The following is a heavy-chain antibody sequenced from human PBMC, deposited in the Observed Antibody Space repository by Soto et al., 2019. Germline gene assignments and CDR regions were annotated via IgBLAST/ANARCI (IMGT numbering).Heavy chain of an antibody. CDR1: GFTFSSYA. CDR2: ISGSGGST. CDR3: AKSSYSKGGRWFGELLTFDY. Sequence: GGSLRLSCAASGFTFSSYAMSWVRQAPGKGLEWVSAISGSGGSTYYADSVKGRFTISRDNSKNTLYLQMNSLRAEDTAVYYCAKSSYSKGGRWFGELLTFDYWGQGTLVTVSS. D-gene: IGHD3-10*01. J-gene: IGHJ4*02. V-gene: IGHV3-23*01.